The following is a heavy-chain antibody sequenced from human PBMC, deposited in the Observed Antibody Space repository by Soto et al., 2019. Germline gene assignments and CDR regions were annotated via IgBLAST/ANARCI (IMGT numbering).Heavy chain of an antibody. Sequence: SVKVSCKASGGTFSSYAISWVRQAPGQGLEWMGGIIPIFGTANYAQKFQGRVTITADESTSTAYMELSSLRSEDTAVYYCARDRLVGYSSGWPPEPLAYWGQGTLVTVSS. J-gene: IGHJ4*02. CDR3: ARDRLVGYSSGWPPEPLAY. V-gene: IGHV1-69*13. CDR1: GGTFSSYA. D-gene: IGHD6-19*01. CDR2: IIPIFGTA.